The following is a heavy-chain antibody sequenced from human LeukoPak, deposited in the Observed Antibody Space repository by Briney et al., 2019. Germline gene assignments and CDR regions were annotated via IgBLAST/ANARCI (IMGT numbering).Heavy chain of an antibody. CDR1: GFTFSSYW. V-gene: IGHV3-7*01. D-gene: IGHD3-3*01. Sequence: SGGSLRLSCAASGFTFSSYWISWVRQAPGKGLEWVANIKQDGSEKYYVDSVKGRFTISRDNAKNSLYLQMNSLRAEDTAVYYCASLVGLRFLEWLSPLDYWGQGTLVTVSS. CDR2: IKQDGSEK. J-gene: IGHJ4*02. CDR3: ASLVGLRFLEWLSPLDY.